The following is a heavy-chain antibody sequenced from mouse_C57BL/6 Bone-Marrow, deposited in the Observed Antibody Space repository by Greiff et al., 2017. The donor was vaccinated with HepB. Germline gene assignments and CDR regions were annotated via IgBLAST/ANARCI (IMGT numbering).Heavy chain of an antibody. D-gene: IGHD2-3*01. CDR1: GFTFSDYY. CDR3: ARDCDGYYGY. J-gene: IGHJ2*01. Sequence: EVNLVESEGGLVQPGSSMKLSCTASGFTFSDYYMAWVRQVPEKGLEWVANINYDGSSTYYLDSLKSRFIISRDNAKNILYLQMSSLKSEDTATYYCARDCDGYYGYWGQGTTLTVSS. V-gene: IGHV5-16*01. CDR2: INYDGSST.